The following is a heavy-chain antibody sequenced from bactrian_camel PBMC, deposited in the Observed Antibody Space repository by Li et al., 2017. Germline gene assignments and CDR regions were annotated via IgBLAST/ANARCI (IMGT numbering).Heavy chain of an antibody. Sequence: QLVESGGDSVQAGGSLRLSCEVSGLTGSGYCMGWFRQAPGKEREGVAAIWNGGGGTYYAASVKGRFTISRDNAKNTLYLQLNSLKTEDTAMYYCAKVPHYSDYHERGYEYNYWGQGTQVTVS. D-gene: IGHD4*01. CDR3: AKVPHYSDYHERGYEYNY. CDR2: IWNGGGGT. V-gene: IGHV3S1*01. J-gene: IGHJ4*01. CDR1: GLTGSGYC.